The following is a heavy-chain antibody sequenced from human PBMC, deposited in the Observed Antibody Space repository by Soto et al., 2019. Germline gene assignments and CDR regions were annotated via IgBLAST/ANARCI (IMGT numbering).Heavy chain of an antibody. D-gene: IGHD1-1*01. V-gene: IGHV4-30-2*01. J-gene: IGHJ5*02. CDR3: ARDQLEGNWFDP. CDR1: GGSISSGGYS. Sequence: QLQLQESGSGLVRPSQTLSLTCAVSGGSISSGGYSWNWIRQPPGKGLEWIGYIYHSVSTIYNPSLKSRVTISVDKSNNQFSLKLSSVTAADTAVYYCARDQLEGNWFDPWGQGTLVTVSA. CDR2: IYHSVST.